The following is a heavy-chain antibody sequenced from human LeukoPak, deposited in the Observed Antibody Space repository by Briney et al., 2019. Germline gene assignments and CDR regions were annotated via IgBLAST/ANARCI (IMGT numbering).Heavy chain of an antibody. CDR2: ISGSGGST. CDR1: GFTFSSYA. J-gene: IGHJ5*02. Sequence: GGSLRLSCAASGFTFSSYAMSWVRQAPGKGLEWVSAISGSGGSTYYADSVKGRFTISTDNSKNTLYLQMNSLRAEDTAVYYCAKDPDYYDSSGPDDWFDPWGQGTLVTVSS. D-gene: IGHD3-22*01. CDR3: AKDPDYYDSSGPDDWFDP. V-gene: IGHV3-23*01.